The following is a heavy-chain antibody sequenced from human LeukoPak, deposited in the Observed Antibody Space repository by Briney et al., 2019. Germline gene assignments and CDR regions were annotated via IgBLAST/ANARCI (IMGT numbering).Heavy chain of an antibody. CDR1: GFTFSSYS. CDR2: ISSSSSYI. V-gene: IGHV3-21*01. J-gene: IGHJ4*02. CDR3: ARDPKTYYYDSSGRSHGVFDY. Sequence: GGSLRLSCAASGFTFSSYSMNWVRQAPGKGLEWVSSISSSSSYIYYADSVKGRFTISRDNAKNSLYLQMNSLRAEDTAVYYCARDPKTYYYDSSGRSHGVFDYWGQGTLVTVSS. D-gene: IGHD3-22*01.